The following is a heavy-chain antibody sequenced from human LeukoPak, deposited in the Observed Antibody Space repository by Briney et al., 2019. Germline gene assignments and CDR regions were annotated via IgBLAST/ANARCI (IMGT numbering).Heavy chain of an antibody. CDR3: ARDGYPLYGY. D-gene: IGHD5-12*01. V-gene: IGHV3-7*01. CDR2: IKYDGSEA. CDR1: GFTFSSYA. Sequence: PGGSLRLSCAASGFTFSSYAMSWVRQAPGKGLEWVASIKYDGSEAFYVDSVKGRFTISRDNTKNSLYLQMNGLRGEDTAVYFCARDGYPLYGYWGQGTLVTVSS. J-gene: IGHJ4*02.